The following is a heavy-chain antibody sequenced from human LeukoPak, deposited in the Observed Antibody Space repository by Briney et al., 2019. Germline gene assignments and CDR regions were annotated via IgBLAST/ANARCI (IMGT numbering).Heavy chain of an antibody. J-gene: IGHJ6*02. CDR3: AKASHDYYYGMDA. Sequence: QSGGSLRLSCAASGFTFSSYAMSWVRQAPGKGLEWVSAISGSGGSTYYADSVKGRFTISRDNSKNTLYLQMNSLRAEDTAVYYCAKASHDYYYGMDAWGQGTTVTVSS. CDR1: GFTFSSYA. CDR2: ISGSGGST. V-gene: IGHV3-23*01.